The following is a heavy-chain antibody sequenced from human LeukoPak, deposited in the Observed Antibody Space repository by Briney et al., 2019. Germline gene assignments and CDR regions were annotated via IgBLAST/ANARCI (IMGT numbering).Heavy chain of an antibody. V-gene: IGHV3-53*01. Sequence: GGSLRLSCAASGFTVSSNYMSWVRQAPGKGLEWVSVIYSGSSTFYADSVKGRFTVSRDNSRNKLYLQMNSLRAEDTAVYYCASLYSNYDYWGQGTLVTVSS. CDR3: ASLYSNYDY. CDR2: IYSGSST. J-gene: IGHJ4*02. D-gene: IGHD4-11*01. CDR1: GFTVSSNY.